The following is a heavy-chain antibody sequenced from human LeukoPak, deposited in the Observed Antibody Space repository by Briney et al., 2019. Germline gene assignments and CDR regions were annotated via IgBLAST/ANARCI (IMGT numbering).Heavy chain of an antibody. J-gene: IGHJ4*02. CDR2: ITSSGDYM. Sequence: PGGSLRLSCAASGFSFSAYNMNWVRQAPGKGLEWASSITSSGDYMYYADSVRGRFTISRDNAKNSLYLQMNSLRAEDTAVYYCARGCSGGSCYFFWGQGTLVTVSS. CDR3: ARGCSGGSCYFF. CDR1: GFSFSAYN. D-gene: IGHD2-15*01. V-gene: IGHV3-21*01.